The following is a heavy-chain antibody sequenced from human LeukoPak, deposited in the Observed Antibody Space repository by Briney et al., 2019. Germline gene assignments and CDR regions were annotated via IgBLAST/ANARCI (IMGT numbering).Heavy chain of an antibody. J-gene: IGHJ5*02. V-gene: IGHV4-38-2*02. CDR1: GGSISSYY. CDR2: IYHSGST. CDR3: AREPNVWYTSSWSSWFDP. Sequence: SETLSLTCTVSGGSISSYYWSWIRQPPGKGLEWIGSIYHSGSTYYNPSLKSRVIISVDTSKNQFSLKLSSVTAADTAVYYCAREPNVWYTSSWSSWFDPWGQGTLVTVSS. D-gene: IGHD6-13*01.